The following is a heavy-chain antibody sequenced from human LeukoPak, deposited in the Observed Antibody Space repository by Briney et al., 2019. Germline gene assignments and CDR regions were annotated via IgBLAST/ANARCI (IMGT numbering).Heavy chain of an antibody. CDR2: ITLDENTV. D-gene: IGHD5-18*01. CDR1: GFTFSREW. J-gene: IGHJ4*02. CDR3: ARERRDSYGYNHFDY. V-gene: IGHV3-74*01. Sequence: PGGSLRLSCVASGFTFSREWMHWVRQAPGKGLVWVSRITLDENTVHYADSVKGRFTISRDNAKNTLYLQMNSLRAEDTAVYYCARERRDSYGYNHFDYWGQGTLVTVSS.